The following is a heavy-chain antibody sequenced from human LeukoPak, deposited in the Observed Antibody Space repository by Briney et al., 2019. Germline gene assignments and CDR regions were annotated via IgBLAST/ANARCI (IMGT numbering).Heavy chain of an antibody. CDR3: ARVKKGHDCGDYGWWTRETNFDY. D-gene: IGHD4-17*01. CDR1: GYTFTSYY. Sequence: ASVKVSCKASGYTFTSYYMHWMRQAPGQGLEWMGIINPSGGSTSYAQKFQGRVTMTRDTSTSTVYMELSSLRSEDTAVYYCARVKKGHDCGDYGWWTRETNFDYWGQGTLVTVSS. CDR2: INPSGGST. V-gene: IGHV1-46*01. J-gene: IGHJ4*02.